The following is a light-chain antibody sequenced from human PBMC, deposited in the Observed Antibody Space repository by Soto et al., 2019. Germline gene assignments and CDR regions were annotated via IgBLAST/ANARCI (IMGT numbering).Light chain of an antibody. CDR3: QQYGSSSWT. J-gene: IGKJ1*01. V-gene: IGKV3-20*01. Sequence: VLSNSPGTLSLSPGERATLSCRASQSVSSNLAWYQQKPGQAPRLLIYGASSRATGIPDRFSGSGSGTEFTLTISRLEPEDFAVYYCQQYGSSSWTFGQGTKVDIK. CDR1: QSVSSN. CDR2: GAS.